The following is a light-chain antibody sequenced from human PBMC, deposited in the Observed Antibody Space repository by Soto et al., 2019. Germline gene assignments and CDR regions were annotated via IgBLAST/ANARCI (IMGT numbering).Light chain of an antibody. J-gene: IGKJ1*01. CDR3: QQYGNSPT. CDR2: GAS. Sequence: EIVLTQSPGTLSLSPGERATLSCRASQSVSSSYLAWYQQEPGQAPRLLIYGASSRATGIPDRFSGSGSATDFTLTISRLEPEDFAVYYCQQYGNSPTFGQGTKVEIK. V-gene: IGKV3-20*01. CDR1: QSVSSSY.